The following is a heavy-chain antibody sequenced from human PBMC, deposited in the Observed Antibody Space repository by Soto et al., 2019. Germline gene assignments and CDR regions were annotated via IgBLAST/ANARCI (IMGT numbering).Heavy chain of an antibody. V-gene: IGHV4-31*03. D-gene: IGHD7-27*01. CDR3: SMGTPA. Sequence: QVQLQESGPGLVKPSQTLSLTCTVSGGSINSGGYCWSWIRQHPGKGLDWIGCISYGGSTSYNPSLKRRVTICVDTSKNQFSLKLSSVTAANTAVFCCSMGTPAWGQGALSTVSS. CDR1: GGSINSGGYC. CDR2: ISYGGST. J-gene: IGHJ5*02.